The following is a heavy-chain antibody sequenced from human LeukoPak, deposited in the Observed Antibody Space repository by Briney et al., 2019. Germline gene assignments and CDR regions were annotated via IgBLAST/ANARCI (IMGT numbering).Heavy chain of an antibody. J-gene: IGHJ6*04. CDR3: ARDLKDIVVVVAATWDV. V-gene: IGHV3-30*04. Sequence: GGSLRLSCAASGFTFSSYAMHWVRQAPGKGLEWVAVISYDGSNKYYADSEKGRFTISRDNSKNTLYLQMNSLRAEDTAVYYCARDLKDIVVVVAATWDVWGKGTTVTVSS. D-gene: IGHD2-15*01. CDR1: GFTFSSYA. CDR2: ISYDGSNK.